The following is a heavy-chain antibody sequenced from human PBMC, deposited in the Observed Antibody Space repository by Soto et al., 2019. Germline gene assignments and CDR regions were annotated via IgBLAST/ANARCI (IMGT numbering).Heavy chain of an antibody. CDR3: ARDIRGVATIGYFDY. J-gene: IGHJ4*02. Sequence: QVQLVESGGGVVQPGRSLRLSCAASGFTFSSYAMHWVRQAPGKGLEGVAVISYDGSNKYYADSVKGRFTISRDNSKNTLYLQMNSLRAEDTAVYYCARDIRGVATIGYFDYWGQGTLVTVSS. D-gene: IGHD5-12*01. CDR2: ISYDGSNK. CDR1: GFTFSSYA. V-gene: IGHV3-30-3*01.